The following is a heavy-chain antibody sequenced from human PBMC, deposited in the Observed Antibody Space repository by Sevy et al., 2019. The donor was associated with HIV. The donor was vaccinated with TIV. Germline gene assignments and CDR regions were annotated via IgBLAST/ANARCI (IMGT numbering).Heavy chain of an antibody. CDR1: GGSFSGYY. CDR2: INHSGST. D-gene: IGHD3-9*01. V-gene: IGHV4-34*01. J-gene: IGHJ5*02. Sequence: SETLSLTCAVYGGSFSGYYWSWIRQPPGKGLEWIGEINHSGSTNYNPSLKSRVTISVDTSKNQFSLKLSSVTAADTAVYYCAREYYDILTGYPNWFDPWGQGTLVTVSS. CDR3: AREYYDILTGYPNWFDP.